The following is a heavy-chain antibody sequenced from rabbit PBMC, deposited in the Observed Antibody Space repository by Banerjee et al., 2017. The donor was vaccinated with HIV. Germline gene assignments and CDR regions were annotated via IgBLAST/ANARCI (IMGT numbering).Heavy chain of an antibody. CDR3: ARDLASVVGWNFNL. CDR1: GFSLSSSDY. D-gene: IGHD3-1*01. Sequence: QSLEESGGDLVKPGASLTLTCTASGFSLSSSDYMCWVRQAPGKGLEWIACINTYTGKAVYATWANGRFTISRTSSTTVTLQMTSLTAADTATYFCARDLASVVGWNFNLWGPGTLVTVS. V-gene: IGHV1S40*01. J-gene: IGHJ4*01. CDR2: INTYTGKA.